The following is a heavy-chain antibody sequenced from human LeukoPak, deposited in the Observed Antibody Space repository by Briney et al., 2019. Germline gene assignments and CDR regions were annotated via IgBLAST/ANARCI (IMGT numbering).Heavy chain of an antibody. CDR2: IYSGGST. CDR1: GFTVSSNY. J-gene: IGHJ4*02. CDR3: AREVYYDSSGYYN. Sequence: PGGSLRLSCAASGFTVSSNYMSWVRQAPGKGLEWVSVIYSGGSTYYADSVKGRFTISRDNSKNTLYLQMNSLRAEDTAVYYCAREVYYDSSGYYNWGQGTLVTVSS. V-gene: IGHV3-53*01. D-gene: IGHD3-22*01.